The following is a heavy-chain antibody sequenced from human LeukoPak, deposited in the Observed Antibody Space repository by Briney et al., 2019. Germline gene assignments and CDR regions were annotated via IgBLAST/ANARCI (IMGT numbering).Heavy chain of an antibody. V-gene: IGHV3-21*01. Sequence: PGGSLRLSCAASGFSFNTYNMNWVRQAPGKGLEWVSYIGSSSNNIYYADSVKGRFTISRDNAKNSLFLQMNSLRAEDTAVYYCARDLDIVVVPAAMGLFDYWGQGTLVTVSS. CDR1: GFSFNTYN. J-gene: IGHJ4*02. D-gene: IGHD2-2*01. CDR2: IGSSSNNI. CDR3: ARDLDIVVVPAAMGLFDY.